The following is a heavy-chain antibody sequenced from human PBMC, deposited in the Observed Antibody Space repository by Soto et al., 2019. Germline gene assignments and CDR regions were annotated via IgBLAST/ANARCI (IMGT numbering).Heavy chain of an antibody. V-gene: IGHV3-30*18. CDR1: GFTFSYYG. D-gene: IGHD2-2*01. CDR3: AKDQDCGGTRCEFWAPGY. CDR2: ISNAGSNK. J-gene: IGHJ4*02. Sequence: QVQLVESGGGVVQPGKSLRLSCAAFGFTFSYYGMHWVRQAPGKGLEWVALISNAGSNKYYADSLKGRFTISRDNSKNTLYLQMKSPTAEDTAVYYCAKDQDCGGTRCEFWAPGYWGQGTLVIVSS.